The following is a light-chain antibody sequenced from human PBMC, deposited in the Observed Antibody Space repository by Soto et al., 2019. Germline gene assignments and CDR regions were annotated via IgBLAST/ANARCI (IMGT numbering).Light chain of an antibody. CDR2: DAS. J-gene: IGKJ4*01. CDR1: QSVSSSY. V-gene: IGKV3D-20*01. Sequence: EIVLTQSPATLSLSPGEGATLSCGASQSVSSSYLAWYQQKPGLAPRLLIYDASSRATGIPDRFSGSGSGTDFTLTISRLEPEDFAVYYCQQYGSSLPLTFGGGTKVDIK. CDR3: QQYGSSLPLT.